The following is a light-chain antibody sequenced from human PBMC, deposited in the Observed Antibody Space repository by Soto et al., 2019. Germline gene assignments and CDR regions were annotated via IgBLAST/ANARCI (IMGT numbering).Light chain of an antibody. J-gene: IGLJ3*02. Sequence: QSALTQPASVSGSPGQSITISCTGTSSDVGGYNYVSWFQQHPGKAPKLMISEVSNRPSGVSNRFSGSKSGNTASLTISGLQAEDEADYCCSSYTTNSTWVFGGGTKLTVL. CDR2: EVS. CDR1: SSDVGGYNY. CDR3: SSYTTNSTWV. V-gene: IGLV2-14*01.